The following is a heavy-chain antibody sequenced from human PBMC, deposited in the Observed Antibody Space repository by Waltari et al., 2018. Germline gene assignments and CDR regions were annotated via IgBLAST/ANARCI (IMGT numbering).Heavy chain of an antibody. Sequence: EVQLVESGGGLIQPGGSLRLSCAASGFTFSSYWMHWLRPAPGKGLGWMAGLKLEGSSTNYADSVKGTLTSSRDQATNTLYRQMNSLRVEDKAVYYCASAGGCELRMGFDPWCQGTLVTVSS. CDR2: LKLEGSST. J-gene: IGHJ5*02. CDR1: GFTFSSYW. D-gene: IGHD1-7*01. CDR3: ASAGGCELRMGFDP. V-gene: IGHV3-74*01.